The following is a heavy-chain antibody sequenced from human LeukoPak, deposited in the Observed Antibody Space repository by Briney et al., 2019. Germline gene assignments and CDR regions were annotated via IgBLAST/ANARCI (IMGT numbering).Heavy chain of an antibody. CDR3: AKAYYDFWSGYLT. CDR1: GFTFSSYG. CDR2: ISYDGSNK. D-gene: IGHD3-3*01. J-gene: IGHJ5*02. Sequence: GGSLRLSCAASGFTFSSYGMHGVRQAPGKGLEWGAVISYDGSNKYYADSVKGRFTISRDNSKNTLYLQMNSLRAEDTAVYYCAKAYYDFWSGYLTWGQGTLVTVSS. V-gene: IGHV3-30*18.